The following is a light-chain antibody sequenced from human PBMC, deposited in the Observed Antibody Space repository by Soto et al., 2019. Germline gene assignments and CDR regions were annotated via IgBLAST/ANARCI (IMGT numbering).Light chain of an antibody. Sequence: QSALTQPASVSGSPGQSITLSCTGTSSDIGGYDYVSWYQRHPGKAPKLIIYDVNNRPSGVSNRFSGSKSGNTASLTISGLQADDEADYYCTSYASGSTPVVFGGGTQLTVL. CDR1: SSDIGGYDY. J-gene: IGLJ2*01. V-gene: IGLV2-14*01. CDR2: DVN. CDR3: TSYASGSTPVV.